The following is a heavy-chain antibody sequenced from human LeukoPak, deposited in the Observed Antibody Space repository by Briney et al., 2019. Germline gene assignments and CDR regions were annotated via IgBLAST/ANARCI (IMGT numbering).Heavy chain of an antibody. J-gene: IGHJ3*02. CDR3: ARAGGTYYGIAFDI. CDR2: IKQDGSEK. V-gene: IGHV3-7*01. CDR1: GFTFSSYW. D-gene: IGHD1-26*01. Sequence: GGSLRFSCAASGFTFSSYWMSWVRQAPGKGLEWVANIKQDGSEKYYVGSVKGRFTISRDNAKNSLYLQMNSLRAEDTAVYYCARAGGTYYGIAFDIWGQGTMVTVSS.